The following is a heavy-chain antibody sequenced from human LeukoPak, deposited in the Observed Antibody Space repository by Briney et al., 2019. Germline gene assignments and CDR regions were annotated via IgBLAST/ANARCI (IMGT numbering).Heavy chain of an antibody. CDR3: ARIKRISGSYSGGYYFVY. CDR2: IYYSGST. D-gene: IGHD1-26*01. CDR1: GGSISSSSYY. J-gene: IGHJ4*02. V-gene: IGHV4-39*01. Sequence: SETLSLTCTVSGGSISSSSYYWGWIRQPPGKGLEWIGSIYYSGSTYYNPSLKSRVTISVDTSKNQFSLKLSSVTAADTAVYYCARIKRISGSYSGGYYFVYWGQGTLVTVSS.